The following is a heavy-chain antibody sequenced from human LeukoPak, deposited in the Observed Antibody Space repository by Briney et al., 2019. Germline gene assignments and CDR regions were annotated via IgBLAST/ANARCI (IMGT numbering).Heavy chain of an antibody. CDR1: GFTFSSYA. CDR2: ISSNGGST. J-gene: IGHJ6*03. V-gene: IGHV3-64*01. Sequence: GGSLRLSCAASGFTFSSYAMHWVRQAPGKGLEYVSAISSNGGSTYYANSVKGRFTISRDNPKNTLYLQMNSLRDEDTAVYYCAKGLGYYYYMDVWGKGTTVTVSS. CDR3: AKGLGYYYYMDV.